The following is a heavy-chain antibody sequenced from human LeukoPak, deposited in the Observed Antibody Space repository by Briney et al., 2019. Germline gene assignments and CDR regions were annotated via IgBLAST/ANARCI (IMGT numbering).Heavy chain of an antibody. CDR2: LYYSGKT. D-gene: IGHD6-13*01. Sequence: PSETLSLTCIISGGYISSTTYYWGWIRQPPGKGLEWIGTLYYSGKTYYNPSLKSRVTISIDTSKNQFSLKLTSATAADTAVYFCARGRVSSSSWQSVYYYYLYMDVWGKGSTVTVSS. CDR3: ARGRVSSSSWQSVYYYYLYMDV. J-gene: IGHJ6*03. V-gene: IGHV4-39*07. CDR1: GGYISSTTYY.